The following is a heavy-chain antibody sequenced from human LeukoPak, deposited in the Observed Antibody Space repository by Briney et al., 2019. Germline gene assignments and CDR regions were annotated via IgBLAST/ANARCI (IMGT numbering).Heavy chain of an antibody. CDR1: GYSFTTYW. CDR3: ARRQGCSSSSCPPYY. J-gene: IGHJ4*02. Sequence: GESPKIFCWGSGYSFTTYWIGWVRQMPGKGLEWLGIIDAGEYNTEYTPSVQGQSTMSADKTINTAYLQWSSLRASDTAMYYCARRQGCSSSSCPPYYWGRETLVTVSS. D-gene: IGHD2-2*01. V-gene: IGHV5-51*01. CDR2: IDAGEYNT.